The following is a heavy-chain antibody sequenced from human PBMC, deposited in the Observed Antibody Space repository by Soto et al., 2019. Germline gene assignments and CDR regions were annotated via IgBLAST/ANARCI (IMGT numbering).Heavy chain of an antibody. V-gene: IGHV3-43D*04. J-gene: IGHJ4*02. D-gene: IGHD2-15*01. CDR1: GFTFDDYA. CDR2: ISWDGGST. CDR3: AKDQYCSGGSCYHAADY. Sequence: PGGSLRLSCAASGFTFDDYAMHWVRQAPGKGLEWASLISWDGGSTYYADSVKGRFTISRDNSKKSLYLQMNSLRAEDTAVYYCAKDQYCSGGSCYHAADYWGQGTLVTVSS.